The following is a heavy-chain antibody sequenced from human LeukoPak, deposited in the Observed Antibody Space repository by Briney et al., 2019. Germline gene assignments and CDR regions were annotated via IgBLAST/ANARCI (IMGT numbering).Heavy chain of an antibody. V-gene: IGHV3-21*01. CDR2: ISSSSSYI. Sequence: GGSLRLSCAASGFTFSSYSMNWVRQAPGKGLEWVSSISSSSSYIYYADSVKGRFTISRDNAKNSLYLQMNSLRAEDTAVYYCARSDDFWSGIDYWGQGTLVTVS. CDR1: GFTFSSYS. D-gene: IGHD3-3*01. CDR3: ARSDDFWSGIDY. J-gene: IGHJ4*02.